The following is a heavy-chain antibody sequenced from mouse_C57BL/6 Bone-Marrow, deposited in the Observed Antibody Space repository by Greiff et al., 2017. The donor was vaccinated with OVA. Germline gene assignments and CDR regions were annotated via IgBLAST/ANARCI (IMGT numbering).Heavy chain of an antibody. CDR3: ARGGNYYGSRYYAMDY. CDR1: GFTFSSYA. CDR2: ISDGGSYT. D-gene: IGHD1-1*01. Sequence: DVQLVESGGGLVKPGGSLKLSCAASGFTFSSYAMSWVRQTPEKRLEWVATISDGGSYTYYPDNVKGRFTISRDNAKNNLYLQMSHLKSEDTAMYYCARGGNYYGSRYYAMDYWGQGTSVTVSS. J-gene: IGHJ4*01. V-gene: IGHV5-4*01.